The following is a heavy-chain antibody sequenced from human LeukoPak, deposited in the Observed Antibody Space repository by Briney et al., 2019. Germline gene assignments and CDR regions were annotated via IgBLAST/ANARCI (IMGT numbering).Heavy chain of an antibody. V-gene: IGHV3-23*01. CDR2: ISGSGGST. Sequence: GGSLRLSCAASGFTFSSYAMSWVRQAPGKGLEWVSAISGSGGSTYYADSVKGRFTISRDNSKNTLYLQMNSLRAEDTAVYYCAKVASIPRSYYYYGMDVWGQGTTVTVSS. CDR1: GFTFSSYA. J-gene: IGHJ6*02. CDR3: AKVASIPRSYYYYGMDV.